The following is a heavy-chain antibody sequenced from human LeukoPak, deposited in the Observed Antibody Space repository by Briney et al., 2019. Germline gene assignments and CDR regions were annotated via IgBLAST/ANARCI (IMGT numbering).Heavy chain of an antibody. Sequence: ASVKVSCKASGYTFTSYYMHWVRQAPGQGLEWMGIINPSGGSTSYAQKFQGRVTMTRDTSSSTVYMELSSLRSEDTAVYYCARDSSGWHPFDYWGQGTTVTVSS. CDR2: INPSGGST. V-gene: IGHV1-46*01. J-gene: IGHJ4*03. D-gene: IGHD6-19*01. CDR3: ARDSSGWHPFDY. CDR1: GYTFTSYY.